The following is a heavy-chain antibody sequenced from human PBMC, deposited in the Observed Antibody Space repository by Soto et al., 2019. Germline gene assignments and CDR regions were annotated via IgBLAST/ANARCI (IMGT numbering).Heavy chain of an antibody. Sequence: QLQLQESGPGLVKPSETLSLTCTVSGGSISSSSYYWGWIRQPPGKGLEWIGSIYYSGSTYYNPSLKSRVTISVDTSKNQFSLKLSSVTAADTAVYYCARHARETYYFDYWGQGTLVTVSS. V-gene: IGHV4-39*01. CDR3: ARHARETYYFDY. CDR2: IYYSGST. J-gene: IGHJ4*02. CDR1: GGSISSSSYY.